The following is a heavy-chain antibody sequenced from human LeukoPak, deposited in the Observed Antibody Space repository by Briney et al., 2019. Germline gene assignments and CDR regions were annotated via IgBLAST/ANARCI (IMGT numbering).Heavy chain of an antibody. Sequence: ASVKVSCKASGYTFTSYGISWVRQAPGQGLEWMGWINPNSGGTKYSQKFQGRVTITRDTSASTAYMELSSLRSEDTAVYYCARDRRVLRYFDWPHDAFDIWGQGTMVTVSS. CDR2: INPNSGGT. V-gene: IGHV1-18*01. CDR3: ARDRRVLRYFDWPHDAFDI. J-gene: IGHJ3*02. D-gene: IGHD3-9*01. CDR1: GYTFTSYG.